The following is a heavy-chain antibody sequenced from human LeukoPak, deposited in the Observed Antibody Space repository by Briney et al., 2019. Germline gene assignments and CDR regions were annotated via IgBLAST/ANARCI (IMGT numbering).Heavy chain of an antibody. V-gene: IGHV3-21*01. CDR1: GFTFSSYS. Sequence: PGGPLRLPCAAFGFTFSSYSMNWVRQAPGRGLTRVSSISSSSSYIYYADSVKGRFTISRDNAKNSLYLQMNSLRAEDTAVYYCARLGYCSGGSCYWGQGTLVTVSS. D-gene: IGHD2-15*01. J-gene: IGHJ4*02. CDR3: ARLGYCSGGSCY. CDR2: ISSSSSYI.